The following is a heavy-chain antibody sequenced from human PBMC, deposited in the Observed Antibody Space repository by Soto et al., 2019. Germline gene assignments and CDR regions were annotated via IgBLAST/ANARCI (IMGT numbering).Heavy chain of an antibody. Sequence: GGYLRLWCAASGLTFSSYGMHWVRQAPGKGLEWVAVIWYDGSNKYYADAVKGRFTISRDNSKNTLYLQMNSLRAEDTAVYYCARDEGTINWELRTPLDFWAQRTLVTVSS. CDR3: ARDEGTINWELRTPLDF. V-gene: IGHV3-33*01. CDR2: IWYDGSNK. J-gene: IGHJ4*02. CDR1: GLTFSSYG. D-gene: IGHD1-26*01.